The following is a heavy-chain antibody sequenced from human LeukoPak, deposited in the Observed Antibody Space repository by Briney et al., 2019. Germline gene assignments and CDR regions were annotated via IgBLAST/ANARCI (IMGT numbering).Heavy chain of an antibody. Sequence: GGTVKISCKTSGYTLTSYEINWVRRATGQGLEWMGWMNTNRSNTGYVQKYQSRVTMTMNISISTAYMELSSLRSEDTDVYYCARDYFGSGRGYYYMDVWGKGTTVTVSS. J-gene: IGHJ6*03. CDR2: MNTNRSNT. CDR1: GYTLTSYE. D-gene: IGHD3-10*01. V-gene: IGHV1-8*01. CDR3: ARDYFGSGRGYYYMDV.